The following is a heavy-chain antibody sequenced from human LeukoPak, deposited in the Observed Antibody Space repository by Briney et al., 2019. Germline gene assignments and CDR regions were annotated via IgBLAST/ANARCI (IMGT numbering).Heavy chain of an antibody. J-gene: IGHJ4*02. V-gene: IGHV1-69*13. CDR1: GGTFSSYA. D-gene: IGHD7-27*01. Sequence: ASVKVSCKASGGTFSSYAISWVRQAPGQGLEWMGGIIPIFGTANYAQKFQGRVTITADESTSTAYMELSSLRSEDTAVYYCARAHVGHWGCDYWGQGTLVTVSS. CDR3: ARAHVGHWGCDY. CDR2: IIPIFGTA.